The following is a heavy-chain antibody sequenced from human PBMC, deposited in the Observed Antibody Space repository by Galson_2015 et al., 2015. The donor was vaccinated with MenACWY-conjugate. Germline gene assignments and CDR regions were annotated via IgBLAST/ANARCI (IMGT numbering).Heavy chain of an antibody. V-gene: IGHV1-18*01. J-gene: IGHJ4*02. CDR2: ISTSKDKT. CDR1: GYTFVSYG. D-gene: IGHD3-22*01. CDR3: ARDRKYYDSSGVCTSRTFQLDY. Sequence: SVKVSCKGPGYTFVSYGISWVRQVPGQGLEWMGWISTSKDKTRDAQNFKGRATVTTHTSTSTVYMALRRLRSDDTTVYFCARDRKYYDSSGVCTSRTFQLDYRGQGTLITVSS.